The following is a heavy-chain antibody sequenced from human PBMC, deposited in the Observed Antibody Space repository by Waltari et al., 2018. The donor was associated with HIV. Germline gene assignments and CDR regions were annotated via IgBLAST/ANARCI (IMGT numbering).Heavy chain of an antibody. Sequence: EVQLVESGGGLVQPGRSLRLSCAVSGFTFHYFAMQWVRQVPGNCRGVFLRFYLNILKIGYADSVKGLFTISRSTANNSLYMHMTSLRTDVTAFYYCTKATERGLEPKFFDLWSQRTLVTVSS. CDR2: YLNILKI. V-gene: IGHV3-9*01. D-gene: IGHD5-12*01. CDR3: TKATERGLEPKFFDL. CDR1: GFTFHYFA. J-gene: IGHJ4*02.